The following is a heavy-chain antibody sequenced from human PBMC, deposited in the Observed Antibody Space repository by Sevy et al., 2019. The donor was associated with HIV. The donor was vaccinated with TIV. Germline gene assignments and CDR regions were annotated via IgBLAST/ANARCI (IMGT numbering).Heavy chain of an antibody. V-gene: IGHV3-30*18. Sequence: GGSLRLSCVASGFIFTSYGIHWVRQAPGKGLEWVAVISFDGDKKYYEDSVKGRFTISRDNSKNTLYLQMNSLRTEDTAVYFCAKGRVGYSDFLSGYNFDFWGQGTLVTVSS. D-gene: IGHD3-3*01. CDR3: AKGRVGYSDFLSGYNFDF. CDR1: GFIFTSYG. J-gene: IGHJ4*02. CDR2: ISFDGDKK.